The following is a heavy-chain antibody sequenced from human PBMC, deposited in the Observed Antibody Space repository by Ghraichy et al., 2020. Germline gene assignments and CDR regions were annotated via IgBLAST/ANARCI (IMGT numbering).Heavy chain of an antibody. V-gene: IGHV3-33*08. CDR1: GFIFSSYG. J-gene: IGHJ6*02. CDR2: MWFDGSNQ. D-gene: IGHD6-13*01. Sequence: GESLNITCTASGFIFSSYGMHWVRQAPGKGLGWVAVMWFDGSNQNYGDSVKGRFTISRDNPKNTLFLQMNSLRAEDTAVYYCARDRASSRRSYNGLDVWGHETTVTVSS. CDR3: ARDRASSRRSYNGLDV.